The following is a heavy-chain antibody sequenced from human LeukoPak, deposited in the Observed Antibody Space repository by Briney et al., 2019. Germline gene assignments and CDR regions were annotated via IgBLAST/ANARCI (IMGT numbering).Heavy chain of an antibody. CDR1: GFTFSSYG. D-gene: IGHD3-22*01. CDR3: AKVNYYDSSGYYTPYYYYGMDV. Sequence: GGSLRLSCAASGFTFSSYGMHWVRQAPGKGLEWVAVISYDGSNKYYADSVKGRFTISRDNSKNTLYLQMNSLRAEDTAVYYCAKVNYYDSSGYYTPYYYYGMDVWGQGTTVTVSS. CDR2: ISYDGSNK. V-gene: IGHV3-30*18. J-gene: IGHJ6*02.